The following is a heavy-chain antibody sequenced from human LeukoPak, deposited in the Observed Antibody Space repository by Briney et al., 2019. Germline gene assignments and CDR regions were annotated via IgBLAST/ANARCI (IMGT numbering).Heavy chain of an antibody. Sequence: PGGSLRLSCAVSGFTFSSYWINWVRQAPGKGPEWVASINQDGSDHYYVDSVKGRFTISRDNAKDSLYLQMSSLRVEDTAVYYCAIGSYCSGGSCYPLFDYWGRGTLVTVSS. V-gene: IGHV3-7*05. CDR2: INQDGSDH. CDR1: GFTFSSYW. CDR3: AIGSYCSGGSCYPLFDY. J-gene: IGHJ4*02. D-gene: IGHD2-15*01.